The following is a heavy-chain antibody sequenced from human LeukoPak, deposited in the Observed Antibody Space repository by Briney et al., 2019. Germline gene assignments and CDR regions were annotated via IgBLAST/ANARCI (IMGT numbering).Heavy chain of an antibody. D-gene: IGHD2-15*01. CDR1: GFTFSSYS. CDR3: ARDQDIVVVVAATRRFDY. V-gene: IGHV3-21*01. J-gene: IGHJ4*02. Sequence: PGGSLRLSCAASGFTFSSYSMNWVRQAPGKGLEWVSSISSSSSYIYYADSVKGRFTISRDNAKNSLYLQMNSLRAEDTAVYYCARDQDIVVVVAATRRFDYWGQGTLVTVSS. CDR2: ISSSSSYI.